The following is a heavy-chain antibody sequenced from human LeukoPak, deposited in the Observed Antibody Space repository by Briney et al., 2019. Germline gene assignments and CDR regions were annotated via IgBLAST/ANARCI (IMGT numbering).Heavy chain of an antibody. V-gene: IGHV1-69*05. CDR1: GGTFSNYA. D-gene: IGHD5-24*01. Sequence: SVKVSCKASGGTFSNYAIRWVRQAPGQGLEWMGGIIPVFNTPNYAQKFQGRITITTDESTSTAYMELSSLRSEDTAVYYCARDSSRDGYNSPGYWGQGTLVTVSS. J-gene: IGHJ4*02. CDR3: ARDSSRDGYNSPGY. CDR2: IIPVFNTP.